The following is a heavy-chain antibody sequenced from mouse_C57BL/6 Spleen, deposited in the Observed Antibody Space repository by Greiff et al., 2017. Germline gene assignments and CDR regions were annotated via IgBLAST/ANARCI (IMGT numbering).Heavy chain of an antibody. CDR2: IDPETGGT. V-gene: IGHV1-15*01. CDR1: GYTFTDYE. CDR3: TRSWYLDY. J-gene: IGHJ2*01. Sequence: VQLVESGAELVRPGASVTLSCKASGYTFTDYEMHWVKQTPVHGLEWIGAIDPETGGTAYNQKFKGKAILTADKSSSTAYMELRSLTSEDSAVYYCTRSWYLDYWCQGTTLTVSS.